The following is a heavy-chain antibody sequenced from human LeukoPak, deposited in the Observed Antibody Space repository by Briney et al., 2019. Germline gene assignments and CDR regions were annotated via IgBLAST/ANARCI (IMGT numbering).Heavy chain of an antibody. CDR2: IKSKTDGGTI. J-gene: IGHJ3*02. CDR3: TTDVVGANAFDI. V-gene: IGHV3-15*07. Sequence: GGSLRLSRAASGFTFSNAWMNWVRQAPGKGLEWVGRIKSKTDGGTIDYAAPVKGRFTISRDDSKNTLYLQMNSLKTEDTAVYYCTTDVVGANAFDIWGQGTMVTVSS. CDR1: GFTFSNAW. D-gene: IGHD1-26*01.